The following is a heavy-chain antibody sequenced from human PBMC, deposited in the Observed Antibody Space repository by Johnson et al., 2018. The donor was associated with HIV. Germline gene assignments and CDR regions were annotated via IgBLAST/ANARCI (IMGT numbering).Heavy chain of an antibody. D-gene: IGHD6-13*01. CDR1: GFTVSSNY. CDR3: AREAPGYSSSWYGEDAFDI. Sequence: VQLVESGGGLVQPGGSLRLSCAASGFTVSSNYMSWVRQAPGKGLEWVSVIYSGGSTYYADSVKGRFTISRDNSKNTLYLQTNSLRAEDTAVYYCAREAPGYSSSWYGEDAFDIWGQGTMVTVSS. J-gene: IGHJ3*02. CDR2: IYSGGST. V-gene: IGHV3-66*02.